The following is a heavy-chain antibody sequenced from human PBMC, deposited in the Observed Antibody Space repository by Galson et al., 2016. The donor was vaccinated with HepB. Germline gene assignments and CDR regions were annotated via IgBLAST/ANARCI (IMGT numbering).Heavy chain of an antibody. D-gene: IGHD2-15*01. CDR1: GFTFSGSA. CDR2: IRSKANSYAT. V-gene: IGHV3-73*01. J-gene: IGHJ4*02. CDR3: TRGYCSGGSCSMQDY. Sequence: SLRLSCAASGFTFSGSAMHWVRQASGKGLEWVGRIRSKANSYATAYAASVKGRFTISRDDSKNTAYLQMNSLKTEDTAVYYCTRGYCSGGSCSMQDYWGQGTLVT.